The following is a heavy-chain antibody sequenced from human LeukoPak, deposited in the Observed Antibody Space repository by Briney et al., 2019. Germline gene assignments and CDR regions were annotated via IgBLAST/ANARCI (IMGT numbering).Heavy chain of an antibody. CDR1: GFTFSSYS. V-gene: IGHV3-21*01. J-gene: IGHJ3*02. CDR3: ARGGDTAMVTPLGAFDI. D-gene: IGHD5-18*01. Sequence: AGGSLRLSCAASGFTFSSYSMNWVRQAPGKGLEWVSSISSSSSYIYYADSVKGRFTISRDNAKNSLYLQMNSLRAEDTAVYYCARGGDTAMVTPLGAFDIWGQGTMVTVSS. CDR2: ISSSSSYI.